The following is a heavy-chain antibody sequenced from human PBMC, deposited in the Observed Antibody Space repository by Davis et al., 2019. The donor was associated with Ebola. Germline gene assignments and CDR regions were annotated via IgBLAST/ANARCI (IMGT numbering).Heavy chain of an antibody. CDR1: EFTFRSYW. Sequence: GESLKISCVGSEFTFRSYWFHWVRQAPGKGLERVSRIDTDGSTTNYADSVRGRFTISRDNAKNTLFLQMNSLRADDTAVYYCARDVGGRAGYWGQGTLVTVSS. CDR3: ARDVGGRAGY. V-gene: IGHV3-74*01. J-gene: IGHJ4*02. CDR2: IDTDGSTT.